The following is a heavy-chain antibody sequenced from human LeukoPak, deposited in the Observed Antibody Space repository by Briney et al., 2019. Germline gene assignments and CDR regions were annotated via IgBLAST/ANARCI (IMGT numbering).Heavy chain of an antibody. CDR3: ARQPRFEAIFGVVRDWYFDL. J-gene: IGHJ2*01. Sequence: SETLSLTCTVSGGSISGYYWSWIRQPPGKGLEWIGYIYTSGSTNYNPSLKSRVTISVDTSKNQFSLKLSSVTAADTAVYYCARQPRFEAIFGVVRDWYFDLWGRGTLVTVSS. D-gene: IGHD3-3*01. CDR1: GGSISGYY. V-gene: IGHV4-59*08. CDR2: IYTSGST.